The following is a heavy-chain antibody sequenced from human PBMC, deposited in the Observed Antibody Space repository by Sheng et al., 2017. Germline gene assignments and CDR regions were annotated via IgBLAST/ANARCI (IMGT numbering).Heavy chain of an antibody. Sequence: QVQLVESGGGVVQPGRSLRLSCAASGFTFSSYGMHWVRQAPGKGLEWVAVIWYDGSNKYYADSVKGRFTISRDNSKNTLYLQMNSLRAEDTAVYYCAREGMVLDSGYAILLRYFDYWGQGTLVTVSS. CDR2: IWYDGSNK. D-gene: IGHD5-12*01. CDR3: AREGMVLDSGYAILLRYFDY. J-gene: IGHJ4*02. CDR1: GFTFSSYG. V-gene: IGHV3-33*01.